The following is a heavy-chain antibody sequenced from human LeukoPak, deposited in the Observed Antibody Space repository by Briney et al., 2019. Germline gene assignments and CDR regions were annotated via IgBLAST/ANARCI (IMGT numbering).Heavy chain of an antibody. CDR1: GGSFSGYY. Sequence: ASETLSLTCAVYGGSFSGYYWSWIRQPPGKRLEWIGEINHSGSTNYIPSLKSRVTISVDTSKNQFSLKLSSVTAADTAVYYCARGLGGQWLVRGYYFDYWGQGTLVTVSS. CDR2: INHSGST. D-gene: IGHD6-19*01. J-gene: IGHJ4*02. CDR3: ARGLGGQWLVRGYYFDY. V-gene: IGHV4-34*01.